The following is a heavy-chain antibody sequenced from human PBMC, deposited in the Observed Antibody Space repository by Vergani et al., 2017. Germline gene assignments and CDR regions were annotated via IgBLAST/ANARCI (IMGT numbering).Heavy chain of an antibody. CDR1: GFTFSSYW. CDR2: INSDGSST. J-gene: IGHJ5*02. Sequence: EVQLVESGGGLVQPGGSLRLSCAASGFTFSSYWMHWVRQAPGKGLVWVSRINSDGSSTSYADSVKGRFTISRDDSKNTAYLQMNSLKTEDTAVYYCTMVEGAARPEKNWFDPWGQGTLVTVSS. D-gene: IGHD6-6*01. V-gene: IGHV3-74*01. CDR3: TMVEGAARPEKNWFDP.